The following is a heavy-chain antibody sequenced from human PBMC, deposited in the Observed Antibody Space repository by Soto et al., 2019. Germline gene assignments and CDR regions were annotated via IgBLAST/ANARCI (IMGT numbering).Heavy chain of an antibody. CDR1: GSTFSNYP. CDR2: ITSGGVST. CDR3: ARASGSGAYYNDY. J-gene: IGHJ4*02. D-gene: IGHD3-10*01. Sequence: GGSLRLSCAASGSTFSNYPMHWVRQAPGKGLEYVSAITSGGVSTYYADSVKGRFTISRDNSKSTLFPQMGSLRAEDMAVYYCARASGSGAYYNDYWGRGTLVTVSS. V-gene: IGHV3-64*02.